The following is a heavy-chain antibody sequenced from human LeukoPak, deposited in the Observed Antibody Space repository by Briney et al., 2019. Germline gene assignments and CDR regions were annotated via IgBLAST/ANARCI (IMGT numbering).Heavy chain of an antibody. CDR3: ARSAGYSYGFGSFLY. V-gene: IGHV4-59*01. CDR2: IYYSGST. CDR1: GGSISNYY. J-gene: IGHJ4*02. Sequence: SETLSLTCTVSGGSISNYYWSWIRQPPGKGLEWIGYIYYSGSTNYNPSLKSRVTISVDTSKNQFSLKLSSVTAADTAVYYCARSAGYSYGFGSFLYWGQGTLVTVSS. D-gene: IGHD5-18*01.